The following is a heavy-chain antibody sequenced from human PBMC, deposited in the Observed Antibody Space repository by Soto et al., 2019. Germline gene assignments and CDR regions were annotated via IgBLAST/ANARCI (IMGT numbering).Heavy chain of an antibody. CDR2: IYWDDDK. D-gene: IGHD2-2*01. CDR1: GFSLTTNGVG. CDR3: AYCGYYSRSWFHAY. Sequence: QITLKESGPSLVKPTQTLTLTCTFSGFSLTTNGVGVGWIRQSPGEALEWLALIYWDDDKRYSPSLKSRLTITKDTSKNQVVLTMTNLDSVDTATYYCAYCGYYSRSWFHAYWGQGTLVTVSS. V-gene: IGHV2-5*02. J-gene: IGHJ4*02.